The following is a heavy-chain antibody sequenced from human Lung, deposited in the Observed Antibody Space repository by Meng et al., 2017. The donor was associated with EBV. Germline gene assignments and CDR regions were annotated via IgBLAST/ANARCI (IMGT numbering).Heavy chain of an antibody. CDR2: IIPILGIA. CDR3: AREIVVVPAALNWFDP. D-gene: IGHD2-2*01. J-gene: IGHJ5*02. CDR1: GGTFSSYA. Sequence: VPLVQSGAEVKKPGSSVKVSCKASGGTFSSYAISWVRQAPGQGLEWMGGIIPILGIANYAQKFQGRVTITADKSTSTAYMELSSLRSEDTAVYYCAREIVVVPAALNWFDPWGQGTLVTVSS. V-gene: IGHV1-69*10.